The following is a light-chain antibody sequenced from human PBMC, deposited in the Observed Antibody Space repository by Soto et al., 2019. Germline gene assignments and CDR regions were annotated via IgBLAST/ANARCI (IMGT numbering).Light chain of an antibody. CDR1: QSVNSN. V-gene: IGKV3-15*01. CDR2: GSS. J-gene: IGKJ5*01. CDR3: QQYNNWPPIT. Sequence: EIVMTQSPATPYVSTGERATLSCRASQSVNSNFACYQHNPGQAPRPLIYGSSTRATGIPATFSGSGSGKELTLTIRSLQSEDFAVSNCQQYNNWPPITFGQGTRLEIK.